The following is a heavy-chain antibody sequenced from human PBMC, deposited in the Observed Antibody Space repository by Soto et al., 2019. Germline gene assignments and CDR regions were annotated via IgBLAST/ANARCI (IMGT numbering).Heavy chain of an antibody. V-gene: IGHV3-30*18. CDR3: AKGGRQWLVTSDFNY. CDR1: GFTFSDYA. J-gene: IGHJ4*02. D-gene: IGHD6-19*01. Sequence: GESLKISCAASGFTFSDYAMHWVRQAPCKGLEWVAVVSHDGRNTHYADSVKGRFTISRDSSKNTVSLEMTSLRAEDTAVYYCAKGGRQWLVTSDFNYWGQGALVTVSS. CDR2: VSHDGRNT.